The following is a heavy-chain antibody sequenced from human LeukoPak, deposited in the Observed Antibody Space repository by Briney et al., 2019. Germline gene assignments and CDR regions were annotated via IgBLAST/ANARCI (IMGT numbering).Heavy chain of an antibody. CDR2: LHSSGST. J-gene: IGHJ5*01. D-gene: IGHD6-19*01. CDR3: AIRSSGWPNNWFDS. Sequence: PSETLSLTCTVSGGSVSSGGYSWAWIRQPQGKGLEWIGTLHSSGSTNYGSSLKSRVSMSADSSKNQFSLRLTSVTAADTAVYFCAIRSSGWPNNWFDSWGQGTLVTVSS. CDR1: GGSVSSGGYS. V-gene: IGHV4-39*07.